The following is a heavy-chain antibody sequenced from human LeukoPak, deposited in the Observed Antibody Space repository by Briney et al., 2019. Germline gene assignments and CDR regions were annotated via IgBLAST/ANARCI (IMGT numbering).Heavy chain of an antibody. V-gene: IGHV1-2*02. CDR2: INPNSGGT. D-gene: IGHD1-7*01. CDR1: GYPFSGFY. J-gene: IGHJ4*02. Sequence: WASVKVSCKTSGYPFSGFYTHWVRQAPGQGLEWVGWINPNSGGTNYAQKYQGRVTMTRDTSTSTAYMELSRLRSDDTAVYYCARRSGFGTTAPFDFWGQGTLVTVSS. CDR3: ARRSGFGTTAPFDF.